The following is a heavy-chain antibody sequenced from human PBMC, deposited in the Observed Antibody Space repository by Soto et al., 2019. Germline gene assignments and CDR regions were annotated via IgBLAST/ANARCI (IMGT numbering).Heavy chain of an antibody. J-gene: IGHJ4*01. CDR1: GFTFRSCW. D-gene: IGHD3-3*02. Sequence: GGSRRLSCAASGFTFRSCWMHWVRQAPGKGLVWVSLINSDGSSTSYADSVKGRFTISRDNAKNTPYLQMNSLRAEDTAVYYRARHLAGNRDYWCHGTLVIVSS. CDR3: ARHLAGNRDY. CDR2: INSDGSST. V-gene: IGHV3-74*01.